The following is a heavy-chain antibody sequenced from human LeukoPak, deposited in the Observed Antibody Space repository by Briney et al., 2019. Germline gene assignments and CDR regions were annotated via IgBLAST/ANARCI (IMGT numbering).Heavy chain of an antibody. D-gene: IGHD5-12*01. CDR2: ISAYNGNT. Sequence: ASVKVSCKASGYTFTSYGISWVRHAPGQGLEWMGWISAYNGNTNYAQKLQGRVTMTTDTSTSTAYMELRSLRSDDTAVYYCARDNSAGGYDAPGYFDYWGQGTLVTVSS. J-gene: IGHJ4*02. V-gene: IGHV1-18*04. CDR1: GYTFTSYG. CDR3: ARDNSAGGYDAPGYFDY.